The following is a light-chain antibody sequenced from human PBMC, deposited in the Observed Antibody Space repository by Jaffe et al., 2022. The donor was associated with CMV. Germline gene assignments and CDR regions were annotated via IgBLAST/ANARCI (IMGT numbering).Light chain of an antibody. CDR3: QVWDTRSDHVV. V-gene: IGLV3-21*01. CDR1: NIGDKS. J-gene: IGLJ2*01. Sequence: SYVLTQPPSVSVAPGKTATITCGGDNIGDKSVLWYQQRPGQAPVLVIYYDSARPSGIPERFSGSNSGNTATLTISRVEAGDEADYHCQVWDTRSDHVVFGGGTRLTVL. CDR2: YDS.